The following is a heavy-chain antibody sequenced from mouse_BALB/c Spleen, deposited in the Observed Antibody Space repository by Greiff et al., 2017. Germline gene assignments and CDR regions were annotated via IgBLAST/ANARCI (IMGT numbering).Heavy chain of an antibody. D-gene: IGHD2-1*01. J-gene: IGHJ4*01. CDR2: ISSGSSTI. CDR1: GFTFSSFG. Sequence: EVQGVESGGGLVQPGGSRKLSCAASGFTFSSFGMHWVRQAPEKGLEWVAYISSGSSTIYYADTVKGRFTISRDNPKNTLFLQMTSLRSEDTAMYYCARGGGNYEDYAMDYWGQGTSVTVSS. V-gene: IGHV5-17*02. CDR3: ARGGGNYEDYAMDY.